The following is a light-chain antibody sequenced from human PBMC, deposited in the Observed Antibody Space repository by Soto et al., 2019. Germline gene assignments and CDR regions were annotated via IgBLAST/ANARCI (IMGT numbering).Light chain of an antibody. CDR1: QSVSSSY. CDR3: QQYQNLWT. V-gene: IGKV3-20*01. J-gene: IGKJ1*01. CDR2: GAS. Sequence: EIVLTQSPGTLSLSPGERATLSCRASQSVSSSYLAWYQQKPGQAPRLLIYGASSRATGIPDRFSGSGSGTEFTLTISGLQSEDFALYYCQQYQNLWTFGQGTKVDIK.